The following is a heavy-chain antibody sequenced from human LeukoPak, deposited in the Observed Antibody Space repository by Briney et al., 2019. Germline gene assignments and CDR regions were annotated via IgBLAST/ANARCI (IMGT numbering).Heavy chain of an antibody. D-gene: IGHD1-7*01. CDR1: GFPLGGFA. V-gene: IGHV3-30*02. Sequence: GGSLRLSFEAPGFPLGGFALHGVGKAPGKGLEGVAFIRSDGSNIYYADSVKGRFTISRDNSQNTLYLQMNSLKTEDTAVYYCAKFHITGTTPSYFDYWGQGTLVTVSS. CDR2: IRSDGSNI. J-gene: IGHJ4*02. CDR3: AKFHITGTTPSYFDY.